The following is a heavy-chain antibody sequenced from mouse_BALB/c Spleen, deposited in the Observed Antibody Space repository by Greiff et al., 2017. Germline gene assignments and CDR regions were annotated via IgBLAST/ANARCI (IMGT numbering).Heavy chain of an antibody. Sequence: ESGPGLVKPSQSLSLTCSVTGYSITSGYYWNWIRQFPGNKLKWMGYISYDGSNNYNPSLKNRISITRDTSKNQFFLKLNSVTTEDTATYYCARDRNYGSSYEGGFAYWGQGTLVTVSA. CDR3: ARDRNYGSSYEGGFAY. CDR1: GYSITSGYY. J-gene: IGHJ3*01. CDR2: ISYDGSN. D-gene: IGHD1-1*01. V-gene: IGHV3-6*02.